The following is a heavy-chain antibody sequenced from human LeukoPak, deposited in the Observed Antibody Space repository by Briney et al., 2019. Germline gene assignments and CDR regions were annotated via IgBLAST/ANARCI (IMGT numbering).Heavy chain of an antibody. CDR1: GGSISSGSYY. D-gene: IGHD2-2*01. J-gene: IGHJ4*02. Sequence: SETLSLTCTVSGGSISSGSYYWSWIRQPAGKGLEWIGRIYTCGSTNYNPSLKSRVTISVDTSKNQFSLKLSSVTAADTAVYYCAREWVVPAAPLDYWGQGTLVTVSS. V-gene: IGHV4-61*02. CDR2: IYTCGST. CDR3: AREWVVPAAPLDY.